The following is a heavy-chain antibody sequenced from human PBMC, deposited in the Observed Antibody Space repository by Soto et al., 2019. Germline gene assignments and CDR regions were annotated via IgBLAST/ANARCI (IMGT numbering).Heavy chain of an antibody. CDR3: ARVSAGGYYYGTDV. CDR1: GFTFSSYW. J-gene: IGHJ6*02. V-gene: IGHV3-74*01. D-gene: IGHD2-8*02. Sequence: GGSLRLSCSASGFTFSSYWMHWVRQAPGKGLVWVSRINSDGSSTIYADSVKGRFTISRDNAKNTLYLQMDSLRAEDTAVYYCARVSAGGYYYGTDVWGQGTTVPVS. CDR2: INSDGSST.